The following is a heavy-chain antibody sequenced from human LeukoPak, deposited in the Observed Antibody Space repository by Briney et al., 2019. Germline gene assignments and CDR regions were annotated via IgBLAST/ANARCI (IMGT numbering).Heavy chain of an antibody. J-gene: IGHJ4*02. CDR2: IRQDGRDK. V-gene: IGHV3-7*04. CDR3: VRDFSASGSLDY. D-gene: IGHD1-26*01. Sequence: GGSLRLSCSASGFTFTSYWMLWVRQAPGKGLEWLASIRQDGRDKYYIDSVKGRFTMSRDNAKDSLFLQMNSLRADDTAVYYCVRDFSASGSLDYLGQGSLVTVSS. CDR1: GFTFTSYW.